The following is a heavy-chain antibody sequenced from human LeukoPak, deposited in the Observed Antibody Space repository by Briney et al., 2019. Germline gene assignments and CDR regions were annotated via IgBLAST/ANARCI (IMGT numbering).Heavy chain of an antibody. J-gene: IGHJ6*03. Sequence: GRSLRLSCAASGFTFSSYAMSWVRQAPGKGLEWVSAISDGGCSTYYADSVKGRFTISRYNSKNTLYLQMNSLRAEDTAVYYCAKGSSLTGLYYYYYYYMDVWGKGTTVTVSS. D-gene: IGHD3-10*01. V-gene: IGHV3-23*01. CDR3: AKGSSLTGLYYYYYYYMDV. CDR2: ISDGGCST. CDR1: GFTFSSYA.